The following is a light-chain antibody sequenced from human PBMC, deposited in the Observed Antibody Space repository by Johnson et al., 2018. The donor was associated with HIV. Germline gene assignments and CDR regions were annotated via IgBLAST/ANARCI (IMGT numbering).Light chain of an antibody. CDR2: DNN. CDR1: SSNIGNNY. Sequence: QSVLTQPPSVSAAPGQKVTISCSGSSSNIGNNYVSWYQQLPGRAPKLLIYDNNKRPSGIPDRFSGSESGSSATLGITGLQTGDEADYSCGTLDISLRFSFFGTWTQVTVL. CDR3: GTLDISLRFSF. V-gene: IGLV1-51*01. J-gene: IGLJ1*01.